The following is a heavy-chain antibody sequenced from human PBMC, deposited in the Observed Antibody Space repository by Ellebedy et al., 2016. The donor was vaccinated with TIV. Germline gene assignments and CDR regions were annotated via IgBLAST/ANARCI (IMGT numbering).Heavy chain of an antibody. V-gene: IGHV4-39*01. J-gene: IGHJ4*02. Sequence: MPSETLSLTCSVSGGSVSSTRYYWAWIRQPPGKGLEYIGSVYYNGSPYYNPSFKSRVTLSADTSKNQFSLHLRTVAAADTAVYYCARIDPWQPIDDWGQGILVTVSS. CDR2: VYYNGSP. CDR3: ARIDPWQPIDD. D-gene: IGHD2-21*01. CDR1: GGSVSSTRYY.